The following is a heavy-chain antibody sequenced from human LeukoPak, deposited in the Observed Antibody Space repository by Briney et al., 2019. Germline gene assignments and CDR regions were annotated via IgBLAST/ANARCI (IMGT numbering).Heavy chain of an antibody. D-gene: IGHD2-15*01. Sequence: SQTLSLTCAISGDNFSSNSATWSWIRQSPSRGLEWLVRTYNRSKLYSDYAVSVKGRITINPDTSKNQFSLQLNSVTPEDTAVYYCARGVGGGWKVFDYWGQGTLVTVSS. J-gene: IGHJ4*02. V-gene: IGHV6-1*01. CDR1: GDNFSSNSAT. CDR2: TYNRSKLYS. CDR3: ARGVGGGWKVFDY.